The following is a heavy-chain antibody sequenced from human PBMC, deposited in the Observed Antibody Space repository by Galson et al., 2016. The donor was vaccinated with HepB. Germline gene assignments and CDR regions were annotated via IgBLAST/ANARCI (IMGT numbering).Heavy chain of an antibody. CDR1: GGPISTYH. D-gene: IGHD2-21*02. CDR2: IYYSGIT. J-gene: IGHJ4*02. V-gene: IGHV4-59*01. CDR3: ARDVVVTAKKWSYFDY. Sequence: SETLSLTCTVSGGPISTYHWSWIRQPPGKGLEWIGYIYYSGITNYNPSLKSRVTISVDTSKNQFSPRLSSVTAADTAVYYCARDVVVTAKKWSYFDYWGQGTLVTVSS.